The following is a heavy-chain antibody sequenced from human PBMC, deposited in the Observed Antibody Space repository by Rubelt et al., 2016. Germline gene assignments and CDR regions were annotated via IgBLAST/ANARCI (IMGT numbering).Heavy chain of an antibody. J-gene: IGHJ6*02. V-gene: IGHV4-61*02. CDR3: AREAVPAAATTTPQDV. CDR2: GST. D-gene: IGHD2-2*01. Sequence: GSTNYNPSLKSRVTISVDTSKNQFSLKLSSVTAADTAVYYCAREAVPAAATTTPQDVWGQGTTVTVSS.